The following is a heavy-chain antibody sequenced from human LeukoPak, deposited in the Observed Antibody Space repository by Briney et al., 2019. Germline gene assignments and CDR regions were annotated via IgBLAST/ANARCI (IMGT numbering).Heavy chain of an antibody. CDR1: GDSVSSNSAA. D-gene: IGHD6-19*01. Sequence: SQTLSLTCAISGDSVSSNSAAWSWIRQSPSRGLEWLGRTYYRSKWYNDYAVSVKSRIIISPDTSKNQFSLRLNSVTPEDTAVYYCAKLGDSSTWGQGTLVTVSS. CDR3: AKLGDSST. V-gene: IGHV6-1*01. J-gene: IGHJ5*02. CDR2: TYYRSKWYN.